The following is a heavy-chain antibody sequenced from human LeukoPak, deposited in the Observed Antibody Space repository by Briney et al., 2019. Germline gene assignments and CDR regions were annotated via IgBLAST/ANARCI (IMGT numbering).Heavy chain of an antibody. CDR2: ISSSGSTI. D-gene: IGHD3-22*01. Sequence: GGSLRLSCAASGFTFSDYYMSWIRQAPGKGLEWVSYISSSGSTIYYADSVKGRFTISRDNAKNSLYLQMNSLRAEDTAVYYCARTRSGYYYPDAFDIWDQGTMVTVSS. V-gene: IGHV3-11*01. J-gene: IGHJ3*02. CDR3: ARTRSGYYYPDAFDI. CDR1: GFTFSDYY.